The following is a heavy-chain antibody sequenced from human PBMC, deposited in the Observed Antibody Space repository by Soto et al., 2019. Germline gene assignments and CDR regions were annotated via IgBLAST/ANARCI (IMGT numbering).Heavy chain of an antibody. CDR3: ASRDPRTSVDY. V-gene: IGHV4-4*02. CDR1: VGSFTSNNW. CDR2: IYRTGST. Sequence: PSETLSLTCAFSVGSFTSNNWWTWFRQPPGQGLEWIGEIYRTGSTNYNPSLKSRVTISLDKSENQFSLKVTSLTAADTAVYYCASRDPRTSVDYWGQGTLVTVSS. D-gene: IGHD1-7*01. J-gene: IGHJ4*02.